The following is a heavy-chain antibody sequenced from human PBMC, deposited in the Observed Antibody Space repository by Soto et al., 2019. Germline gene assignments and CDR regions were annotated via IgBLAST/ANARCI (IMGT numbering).Heavy chain of an antibody. V-gene: IGHV3-23*01. CDR3: AKDRGTGDYGVNAVDI. CDR1: GFTFSVFA. CDR2: ISGRGENT. Sequence: EVQLLESGGGLVQPGGSLRLSCAASGFTFSVFAMSWVRQAPGKGLELVSTISGRGENTYYADSVKGRFTMSRDNSNNTLNLQMNSLRGEDTAVYYCAKDRGTGDYGVNAVDIWGQGTMVTVAS. J-gene: IGHJ3*02. D-gene: IGHD7-27*01.